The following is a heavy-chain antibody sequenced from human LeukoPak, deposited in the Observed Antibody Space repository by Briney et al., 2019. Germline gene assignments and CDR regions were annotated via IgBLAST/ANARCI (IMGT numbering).Heavy chain of an antibody. D-gene: IGHD3-10*01. CDR2: IYSSGST. Sequence: SETLSLTCTVSGGSISSYYWIWIRQPPGKGLEWIGYIYSSGSTYYNPSLKSRVTISVDTSKNQFSLKLTSVTAADTAVYYCARHADSGFGELAFDSWGQGTLVTVSS. CDR3: ARHADSGFGELAFDS. V-gene: IGHV4-59*04. J-gene: IGHJ4*02. CDR1: GGSISSYY.